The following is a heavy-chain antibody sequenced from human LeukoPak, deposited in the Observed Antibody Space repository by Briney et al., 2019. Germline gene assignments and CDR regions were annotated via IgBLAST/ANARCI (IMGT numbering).Heavy chain of an antibody. J-gene: IGHJ6*02. CDR1: GFTFSSYA. Sequence: GRSLRLSCAASGFTFSSYAMHWVRQAPGKGLEWVAVISYDGSNKYYADSVKGRFTISRDNSKNTLYLQMNSLRAEDTAVYYCVRDPTGGIGSGQTRYYYYGMDVWGQGTTVTVSS. V-gene: IGHV3-30-3*01. CDR3: VRDPTGGIGSGQTRYYYYGMDV. D-gene: IGHD2-15*01. CDR2: ISYDGSNK.